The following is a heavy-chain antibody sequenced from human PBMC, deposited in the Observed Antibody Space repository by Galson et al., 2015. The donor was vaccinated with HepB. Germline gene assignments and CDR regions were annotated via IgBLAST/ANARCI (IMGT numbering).Heavy chain of an antibody. D-gene: IGHD2-2*01. CDR2: INHSGST. CDR1: GGSFSGYY. V-gene: IGHV4-34*01. J-gene: IGHJ5*02. CDR3: ARGPPAAIVRWFDP. Sequence: ETLSLTCAVYGGSFSGYYWSWIRQPPGKGLEWIGEINHSGSTNYNPSLKSRVTISVDTSKNQFSLKLSSVTAADTAVYYCARGPPAAIVRWFDPWGQGTLVTVSS.